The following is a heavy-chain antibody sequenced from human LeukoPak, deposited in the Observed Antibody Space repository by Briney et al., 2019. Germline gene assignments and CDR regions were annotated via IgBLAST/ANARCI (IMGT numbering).Heavy chain of an antibody. CDR1: GYTFTSYY. Sequence: ASVNVSCKASGYTFTSYYMHWVRQAPGQGLEWMGIINPSGGSTSYAQKFQGRVTMTRDTSTSTVYMELSSLRSEDTAVYYCARDVREYYGSGSYYYYYGMDVWGKGTTVTVPS. V-gene: IGHV1-46*01. D-gene: IGHD3-10*01. J-gene: IGHJ6*04. CDR3: ARDVREYYGSGSYYYYYGMDV. CDR2: INPSGGST.